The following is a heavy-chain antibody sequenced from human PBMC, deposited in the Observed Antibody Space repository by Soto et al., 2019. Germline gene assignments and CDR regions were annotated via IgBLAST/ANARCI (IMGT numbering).Heavy chain of an antibody. CDR3: ATWGASKLGEYYYYYYGMDV. CDR1: GSTLTELS. J-gene: IGHJ6*02. Sequence: ASVNVSCTVSGSTLTELSMHWVRQAPGKGLEWMGGFDPEDGETIYAQKFQGRVTMTEDTSTDTAYMELSSLRSEDTAVYYCATWGASKLGEYYYYYYGMDVWGQGTTVTVSS. D-gene: IGHD6-6*01. V-gene: IGHV1-24*01. CDR2: FDPEDGET.